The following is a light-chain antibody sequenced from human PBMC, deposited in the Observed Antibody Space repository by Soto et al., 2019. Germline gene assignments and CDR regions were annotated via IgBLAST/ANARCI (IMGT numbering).Light chain of an antibody. Sequence: QSALTQPASVSGSPGQSITISCTGTSSAVGAYNFVSWYQQHPGKAPKLMIYDVTNRPSGVSNRFSGSTSGNTASLTISGLQAEDEANYYCSSHSSSGTLVFGGGTKLTVL. J-gene: IGLJ2*01. CDR1: SSAVGAYNF. CDR2: DVT. CDR3: SSHSSSGTLV. V-gene: IGLV2-14*03.